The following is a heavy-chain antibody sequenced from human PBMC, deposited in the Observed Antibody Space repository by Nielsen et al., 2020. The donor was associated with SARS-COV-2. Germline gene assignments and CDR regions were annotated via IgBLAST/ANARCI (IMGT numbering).Heavy chain of an antibody. J-gene: IGHJ4*02. V-gene: IGHV3-73*01. CDR1: GFTFSGSA. D-gene: IGHD1-26*01. CDR2: IRSKANSYAT. Sequence: GGSLRLSCAASGFTFSGSAMHWVRQASGKGLEWVGRIRSKANSYATAYAASVKGRFTISRDDSKNTAYLQMNSLKTEDTAVYYCTRRIVGATHFDYWGQGTLVTVSS. CDR3: TRRIVGATHFDY.